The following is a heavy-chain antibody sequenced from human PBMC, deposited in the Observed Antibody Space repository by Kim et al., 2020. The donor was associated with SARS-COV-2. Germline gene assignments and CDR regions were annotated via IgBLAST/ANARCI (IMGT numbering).Heavy chain of an antibody. CDR3: ARDPSDSFEPAAAAFFPNYCFYGMDV. D-gene: IGHD6-13*01. J-gene: IGHJ6*02. V-gene: IGHV1-18*01. Sequence: ASVKVSCKASGYTFTSYGISWVRQAPGQGLEWMGWISAYNGNTNYAQKLQGRVTMTTDTSTSTAYMELRSLRSDDTAVYYCARDPSDSFEPAAAAFFPNYCFYGMDVWGPGTTVTVSS. CDR1: GYTFTSYG. CDR2: ISAYNGNT.